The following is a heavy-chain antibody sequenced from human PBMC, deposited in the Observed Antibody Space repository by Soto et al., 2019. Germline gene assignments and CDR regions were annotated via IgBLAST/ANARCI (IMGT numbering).Heavy chain of an antibody. J-gene: IGHJ6*02. Sequence: SETLPLTCTVSGGSISSSTCYWGWIRKPPGKGLEWIGSIYYSGSTYYNPSLKSRVTISVDTSKNQFSLKLSSVTAADTAVYYCARLVTMVRGVIITRYYYYYGMDVWGQGTTVTVSS. CDR1: GGSISSSTCY. CDR3: ARLVTMVRGVIITRYYYYYGMDV. D-gene: IGHD3-10*01. CDR2: IYYSGST. V-gene: IGHV4-39*01.